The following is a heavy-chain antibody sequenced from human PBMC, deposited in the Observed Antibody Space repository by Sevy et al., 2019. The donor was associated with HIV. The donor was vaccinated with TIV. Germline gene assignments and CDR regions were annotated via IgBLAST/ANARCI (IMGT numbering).Heavy chain of an antibody. CDR3: ARAYYYDSSGPTDY. Sequence: ASVKVSCKASGGTFSSYAISWVRQAPGQGLEWMVRIIPILGIANYAQKFQGRVTITADKSTSTAYMELSSLRSEDTAVYYCARAYYYDSSGPTDYWGQGTLVTVSS. J-gene: IGHJ4*02. CDR2: IIPILGIA. D-gene: IGHD3-22*01. CDR1: GGTFSSYA. V-gene: IGHV1-69*04.